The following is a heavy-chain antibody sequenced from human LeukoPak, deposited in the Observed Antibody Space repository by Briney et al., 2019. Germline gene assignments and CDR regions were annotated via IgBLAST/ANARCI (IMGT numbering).Heavy chain of an antibody. D-gene: IGHD4-11*01. V-gene: IGHV3-30*18. CDR1: GFTFSSYG. CDR2: ISYDGSNK. Sequence: PGRSLRLSCAASGFTFSSYGMHWVRQAPGKGLEWVAVISYDGSNKYYADSVKGRFTISRDNSKNTLYLQMNSLGAEDTAVYYCAKTPTVNYYYGMDVWGQGTTVTVSS. CDR3: AKTPTVNYYYGMDV. J-gene: IGHJ6*02.